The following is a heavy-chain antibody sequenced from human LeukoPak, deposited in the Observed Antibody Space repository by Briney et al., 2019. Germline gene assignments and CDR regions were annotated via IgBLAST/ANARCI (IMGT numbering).Heavy chain of an antibody. CDR2: IYYNGNT. J-gene: IGHJ4*02. CDR3: ARRLGSTSSGYDY. Sequence: SETLSLTCTVSGGSISYYYWSWIRQPPGMGLEWIGYIYYNGNTDYNPSLKSRVTISVDTSKNQFSLKLSSLTAADTAVYYCARRLGSTSSGYDYWGQGTLVTVSS. D-gene: IGHD6-6*01. CDR1: GGSISYYY. V-gene: IGHV4-59*08.